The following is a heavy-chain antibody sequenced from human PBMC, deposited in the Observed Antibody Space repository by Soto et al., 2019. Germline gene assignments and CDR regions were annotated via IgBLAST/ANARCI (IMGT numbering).Heavy chain of an antibody. D-gene: IGHD3-10*01. J-gene: IGHJ4*02. CDR2: IYHGGST. Sequence: QVQLQESGPGLVKPSGTLSLTCAVSSGSISSSNWWSWVRQPPGKGREWIGEIYHGGSTDANPSLKRRAGTSADTSKNQFSLKLSSVTAADTAVYYCARRRRGSCLIDYWGRGTLVTVSS. CDR3: ARRRRGSCLIDY. V-gene: IGHV4-4*02. CDR1: SGSISSSNW.